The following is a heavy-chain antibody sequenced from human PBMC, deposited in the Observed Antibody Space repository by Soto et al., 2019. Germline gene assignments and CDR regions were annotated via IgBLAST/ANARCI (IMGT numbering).Heavy chain of an antibody. CDR1: GYTFTSYG. CDR3: GRDLGYCSGGICPGAYYHYVMDV. Sequence: GASVKVSCEASGYTFTSYGISWVRQAPGRGLEWMGWISAYNGNTNYAQKLQGRVTMTTDTSTSTAYMELRSLRSDDTAVYYCGRDLGYCSGGICPGAYYHYVMDVWGQRSTVTVSS. D-gene: IGHD2-15*01. J-gene: IGHJ6*02. CDR2: ISAYNGNT. V-gene: IGHV1-18*01.